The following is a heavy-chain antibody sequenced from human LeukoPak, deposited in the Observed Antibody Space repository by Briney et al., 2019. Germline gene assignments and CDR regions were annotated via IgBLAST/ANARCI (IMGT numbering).Heavy chain of an antibody. D-gene: IGHD3-10*01. CDR2: INPNSGGT. J-gene: IGHJ6*02. CDR3: ASPAKGVRGVSYYYYYGMDV. Sequence: GASVKVSCKASGYTFTGYYMHWVRQAPGQGLAWMGWINPNSGGTNYAQKFQGRVTMTRDTSISTAYRELSRLRSDDTAVYYCASPAKGVRGVSYYYYYGMDVWGQGTTVTVSS. CDR1: GYTFTGYY. V-gene: IGHV1-2*02.